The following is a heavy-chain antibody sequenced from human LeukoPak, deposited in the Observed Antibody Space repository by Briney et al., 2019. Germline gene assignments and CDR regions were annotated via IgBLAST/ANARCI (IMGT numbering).Heavy chain of an antibody. CDR3: ARDYSLEWFGELCADY. CDR2: ISSSSSTI. D-gene: IGHD3-10*01. CDR1: GFTLSTYT. J-gene: IGHJ4*02. V-gene: IGHV3-48*02. Sequence: GGSLRLSCAASGFTLSTYTMNWVRQAPGKGLQWFSYISSSSSTIYYADSVKGRFTISRDNAKNSLYLQMNSLRDEDTAVYYCARDYSLEWFGELCADYWGQGTLVTVSS.